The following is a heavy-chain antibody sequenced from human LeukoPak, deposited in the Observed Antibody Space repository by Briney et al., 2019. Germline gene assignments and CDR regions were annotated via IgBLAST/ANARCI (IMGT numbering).Heavy chain of an antibody. CDR3: ARSIVVPASVHFGY. V-gene: IGHV2-70*04. J-gene: IGHJ4*02. Sequence: SGPTLVNPTQTLTLTCTFSGFSLSTRGMRVSWIRQPPGKALEWLARIDWDDDKFYSTFLKTRLTISKDTSKNQVVLTMTNMDPVDTATYYCARSIVVPASVHFGYWGQGTLVTVSS. D-gene: IGHD2-2*01. CDR2: IDWDDDK. CDR1: GFSLSTRGMR.